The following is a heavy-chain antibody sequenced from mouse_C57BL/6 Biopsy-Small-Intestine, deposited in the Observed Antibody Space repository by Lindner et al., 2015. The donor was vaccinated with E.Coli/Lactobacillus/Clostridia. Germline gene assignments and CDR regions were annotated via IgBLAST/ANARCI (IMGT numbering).Heavy chain of an antibody. V-gene: IGHV3-8*01. CDR3: AGADYDRSAMDY. J-gene: IGHJ4*01. CDR2: ISYSGGT. Sequence: VQLQESGPGLAKPSQTLSLTCSVTGYSITSDYWNRIRKFPGNRLEYMGYISYSGGTYYNPSLKSRISITRDTSKNQYYLQLNSVTTEDTATYYCAGADYDRSAMDYWGQGTSVTVSS. D-gene: IGHD2-4*01. CDR1: GYSITSDY.